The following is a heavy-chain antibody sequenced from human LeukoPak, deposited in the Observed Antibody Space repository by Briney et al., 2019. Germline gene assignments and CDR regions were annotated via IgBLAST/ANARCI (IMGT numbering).Heavy chain of an antibody. CDR1: GGSISSSSYY. J-gene: IGHJ4*02. CDR2: IYYSGST. Sequence: PSETLSLTCTVSGGSISSSSYYWGWIRQPPGKGLEWIGSIYYSGSTYYNPSLKSRVTISVDTSKNQFSLKLSSVTAADTAVYYCAREEGYSSGWYFDYWGQGTLVTVSS. V-gene: IGHV4-39*07. CDR3: AREEGYSSGWYFDY. D-gene: IGHD6-19*01.